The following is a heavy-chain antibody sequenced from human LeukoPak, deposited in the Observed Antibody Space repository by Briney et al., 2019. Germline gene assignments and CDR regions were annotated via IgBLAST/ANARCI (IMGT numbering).Heavy chain of an antibody. J-gene: IGHJ4*02. D-gene: IGHD6-19*01. CDR2: IWFDGRNK. Sequence: PGRSLRLSCAASGFTFTNYGMHWVRQAPGKGLEWVALIWFDGRNKFHADSVKGGFTISRDNSKNTLFLQMNSLRAEDTAVYYCAREWGPIAVSGGPGYWGQGALVTVSS. V-gene: IGHV3-33*01. CDR1: GFTFTNYG. CDR3: AREWGPIAVSGGPGY.